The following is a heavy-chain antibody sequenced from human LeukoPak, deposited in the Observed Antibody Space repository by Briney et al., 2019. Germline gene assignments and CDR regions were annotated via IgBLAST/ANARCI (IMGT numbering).Heavy chain of an antibody. V-gene: IGHV3-30-3*01. CDR3: AKAGFSWDNWFDP. D-gene: IGHD2-15*01. J-gene: IGHJ5*02. Sequence: GGSLRLSCAASGFTFSSYAMHWVRQAPGKGLEWVAVISYDGSNKYYADSVKGRFTISRDNSKNTLYLQMNSLRAEDTAVYYCAKAGFSWDNWFDPWGQGTLVTVSS. CDR1: GFTFSSYA. CDR2: ISYDGSNK.